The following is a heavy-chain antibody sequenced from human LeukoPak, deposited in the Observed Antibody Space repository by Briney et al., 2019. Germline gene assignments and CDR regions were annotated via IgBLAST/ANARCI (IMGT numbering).Heavy chain of an antibody. J-gene: IGHJ6*03. CDR3: AREPRYSSSNYYYYYMDV. D-gene: IGHD6-6*01. CDR1: GHSISSHY. V-gene: IGHV4-59*11. Sequence: SETLSLTCTVSGHSISSHYWSWIRQPTGKGLEWIRYNYYSGSTNYNPARKSRVTISVDTSKNQFSLKLSSGTAADTAVDYCAREPRYSSSNYYYYYMDVWGKGTTVTVSS. CDR2: NYYSGST.